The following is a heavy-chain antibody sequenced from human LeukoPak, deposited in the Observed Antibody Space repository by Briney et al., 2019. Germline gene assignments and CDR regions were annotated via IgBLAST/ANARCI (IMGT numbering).Heavy chain of an antibody. V-gene: IGHV3-30*03. J-gene: IGHJ5*02. CDR2: ISYDGSNK. CDR1: GFTFSSYS. CDR3: ARDRYRTFGVVFDP. D-gene: IGHD3-3*01. Sequence: GGSLRLSCAASGFTFSSYSMNWVRQAPGKGLEWVAVISYDGSNKYYADSVKGRFTISRDNSKNTLYVQMNSLRAEDTAVYYCARDRYRTFGVVFDPWGQGTLVTVSS.